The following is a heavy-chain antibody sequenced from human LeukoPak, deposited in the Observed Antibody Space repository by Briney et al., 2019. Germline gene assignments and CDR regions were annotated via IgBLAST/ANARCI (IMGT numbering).Heavy chain of an antibody. V-gene: IGHV1-2*04. CDR2: INPNSGGT. Sequence: VASVKVSCKASGYTFTGYYMHWVRQAPGQGLEWMGWINPNSGGTNYAQKFQGWVTMTRDTSISTAYMELSRLRSDDTAVYYCARELRPYSSGWYFEFDYWGQGTLVTVSS. CDR1: GYTFTGYY. D-gene: IGHD6-19*01. J-gene: IGHJ4*02. CDR3: ARELRPYSSGWYFEFDY.